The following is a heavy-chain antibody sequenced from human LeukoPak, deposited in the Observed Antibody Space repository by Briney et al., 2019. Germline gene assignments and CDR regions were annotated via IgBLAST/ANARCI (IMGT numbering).Heavy chain of an antibody. Sequence: SGGSLRLSCAASGFIFSNAWLSWVRQAPGKGLEWVGRIKSKTFGETTEYAAPVKGRFAISRDDSKNTLYLQMDSLKSEDTAVYYCTASYAPGVDCWGQGTLVTVSS. CDR3: TASYAPGVDC. CDR2: IKSKTFGETT. D-gene: IGHD3-16*01. CDR1: GFIFSNAW. J-gene: IGHJ4*02. V-gene: IGHV3-15*01.